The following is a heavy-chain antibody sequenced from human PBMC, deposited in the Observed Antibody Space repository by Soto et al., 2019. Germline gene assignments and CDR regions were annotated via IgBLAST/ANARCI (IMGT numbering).Heavy chain of an antibody. CDR3: ATGGHCSSTSCYGAFDI. J-gene: IGHJ3*02. V-gene: IGHV4-34*01. CDR2: INHSGST. Sequence: SETLSLTCAVYGGSFSGYYWSWIRQPPGKGLEWIGEINHSGSTNYNPSLKSRATISVDTSKNQFSLKLSSVTAADTAVYYCATGGHCSSTSCYGAFDIWGQGTMVTVSS. CDR1: GGSFSGYY. D-gene: IGHD2-2*01.